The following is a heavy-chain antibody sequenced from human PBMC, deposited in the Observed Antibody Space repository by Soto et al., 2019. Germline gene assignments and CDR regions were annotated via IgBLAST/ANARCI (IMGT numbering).Heavy chain of an antibody. CDR1: GFTFSNAW. CDR2: IKSKTDGRTT. J-gene: IGHJ4*02. Sequence: GGSLRLSCAASGFTFSNAWMSWVRQAPGKGLEWVGRIKSKTDGRTTDYAAPVKGRFTITRDDSKNTLYLQMNSLKTEDTAVEYCTTEGKAPELTGAYKGDYWGQGTLVTVSS. V-gene: IGHV3-15*01. D-gene: IGHD7-27*01. CDR3: TTEGKAPELTGAYKGDY.